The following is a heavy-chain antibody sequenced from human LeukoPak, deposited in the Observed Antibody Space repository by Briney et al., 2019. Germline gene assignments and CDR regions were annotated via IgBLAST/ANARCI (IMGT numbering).Heavy chain of an antibody. CDR2: ISSSGTSS. CDR1: GFTFSTYW. D-gene: IGHD6-19*01. Sequence: GESLRLSCEASGFTFSTYWMHWVRQTPGKGLDWVSRISSSGTSSTYADSVKGRFTISRDNAKNTLYLQMSSPKAEDTSVYYCVREFRITVAGVSRRFFDYWGQGTLVTVSS. CDR3: VREFRITVAGVSRRFFDY. V-gene: IGHV3-74*01. J-gene: IGHJ4*02.